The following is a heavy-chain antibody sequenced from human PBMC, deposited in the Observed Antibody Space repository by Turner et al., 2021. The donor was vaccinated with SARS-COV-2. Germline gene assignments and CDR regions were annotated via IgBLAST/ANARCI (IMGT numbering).Heavy chain of an antibody. CDR3: ARSGAAALLRYNWFES. V-gene: IGHV3-21*01. CDR1: GFTFSSYD. CDR2: ITTGSDYI. Sequence: EVQLVESGGGLVTPGGSLRLSCAASGFTFSSYDMNWVRQAPGKGLEWGAAITTGSDYIYYVRSVKGRFTVSRDNAKDLLFLQMNSLRGEDTGVYYCARSGAAALLRYNWFESWGQGTPVTVSS. D-gene: IGHD2-2*01. J-gene: IGHJ5*01.